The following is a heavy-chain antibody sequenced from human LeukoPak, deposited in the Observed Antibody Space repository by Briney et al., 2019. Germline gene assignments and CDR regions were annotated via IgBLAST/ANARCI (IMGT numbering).Heavy chain of an antibody. J-gene: IGHJ3*02. D-gene: IGHD4-17*01. CDR1: GYTLTELS. CDR3: ATDRLTVTTLAFDI. Sequence: GASVKVSCKVSGYTLTELSMHWVRQAPGKGLEWMGGFDPEDGETIYAQKFQGRVTMTEDTSTDTAYMELSSLRSEDTAVYYCATDRLTVTTLAFDIWGQGTMVTVSS. V-gene: IGHV1-24*01. CDR2: FDPEDGET.